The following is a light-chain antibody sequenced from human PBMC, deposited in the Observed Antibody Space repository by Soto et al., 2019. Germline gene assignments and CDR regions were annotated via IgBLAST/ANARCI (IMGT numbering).Light chain of an antibody. J-gene: IGKJ2*01. V-gene: IGKV1-39*01. CDR3: QQSDHSPMYT. CDR1: QSISSS. Sequence: DIQMTQSPSSLSASVGDRVTITCRASQSISSSLNWYQKKPGKAPKLLIYAATTLQSGVPSRFSGSGSGTDFTLTISGLQLEDFATYSCQQSDHSPMYTFGQGTDLEIK. CDR2: AAT.